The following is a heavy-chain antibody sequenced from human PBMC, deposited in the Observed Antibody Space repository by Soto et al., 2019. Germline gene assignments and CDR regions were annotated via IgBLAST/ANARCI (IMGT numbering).Heavy chain of an antibody. V-gene: IGHV4-34*01. D-gene: IGHD2-15*01. CDR2: INHSGST. CDR3: AIGDYCTGGSCQDLRDAFDI. J-gene: IGHJ3*02. Sequence: SETLSLTCAVYGGSFSGYYWSWIRQPPGKGLEWIGEINHSGSTNYNPSLKSRVTISVDTSKNQFSLKLSSVTAADTAVYYCAIGDYCTGGSCQDLRDAFDIWGQGKMDPVSS. CDR1: GGSFSGYY.